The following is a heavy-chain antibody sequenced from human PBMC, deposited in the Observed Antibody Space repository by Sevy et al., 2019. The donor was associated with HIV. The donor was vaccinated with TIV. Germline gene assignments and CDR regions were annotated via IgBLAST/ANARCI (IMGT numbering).Heavy chain of an antibody. CDR1: GSTFSGHH. V-gene: IGHV1-2*02. D-gene: IGHD2-8*01. J-gene: IGHJ4*02. Sequence: ASVKVSCKVSGSTFSGHHMHWVRQAPGQGLEWMGWINPKSGGTNDAQKFQGRVTVTRDTSITTVYMELNRLRSDDTAVYYCARHTNFYFDYWGQGTLVTVSS. CDR2: INPKSGGT. CDR3: ARHTNFYFDY.